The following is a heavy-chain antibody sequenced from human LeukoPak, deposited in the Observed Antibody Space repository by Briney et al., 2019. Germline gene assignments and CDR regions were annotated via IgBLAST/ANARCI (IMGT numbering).Heavy chain of an antibody. CDR2: IYYSGST. Sequence: SQTPSLTCTVSGGSISSGDYYWSWIRQPPGKGLEWIGYIYYSGSTYYNPSLKSRVTISVDTSKNQFSLKLSSVTAADTAVYYCARGPSCYACDPRYYFDYWGQGTLVTVSS. CDR3: ARGPSCYACDPRYYFDY. V-gene: IGHV4-30-4*01. J-gene: IGHJ4*02. CDR1: GGSISSGDYY. D-gene: IGHD2-2*01.